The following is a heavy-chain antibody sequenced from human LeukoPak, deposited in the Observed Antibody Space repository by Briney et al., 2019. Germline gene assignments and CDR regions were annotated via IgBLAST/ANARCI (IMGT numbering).Heavy chain of an antibody. CDR1: GFTFGDYA. D-gene: IGHD3-10*01. V-gene: IGHV3-49*03. J-gene: IGHJ4*02. CDR3: ASIGSGSSIY. CDR2: IRSKAYGGTT. Sequence: GRSLRLSCTASGFTFGDYAMSWFRQAPGKGLEWVGFIRSKAYGGTTEYAASVKGRFTISRDDSKSIAYLQMNSLRAEDTAVYYCASIGSGSSIYWGQGTLVTVSS.